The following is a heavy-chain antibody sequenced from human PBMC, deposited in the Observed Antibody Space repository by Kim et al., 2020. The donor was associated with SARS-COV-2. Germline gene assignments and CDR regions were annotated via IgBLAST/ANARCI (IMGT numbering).Heavy chain of an antibody. Sequence: SVKVSCKASGGTFSSYAISWVRQAPGQGLEWMGGIIPIFVTANYAQKFQGRVTITADESTSTAYMELSSLKSEDTAVYYCARDNLGYCSSTRCTHTYYGMDVWGQGTTVTVSS. CDR2: IIPIFVTA. J-gene: IGHJ6*02. CDR1: GGTFSSYA. CDR3: ARDNLGYCSSTRCTHTYYGMDV. V-gene: IGHV1-69*13. D-gene: IGHD2-2*01.